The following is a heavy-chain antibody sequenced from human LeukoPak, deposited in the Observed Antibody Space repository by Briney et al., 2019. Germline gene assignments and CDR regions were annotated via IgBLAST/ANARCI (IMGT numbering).Heavy chain of an antibody. Sequence: SETLSLTCTVSGGSISSGSYYWSWIRQPAGKGLEWIGRIYTSGSTNYNPSLRSRVTISVDTSKNQFSLKLSSVTAADTAVYYCAREGHYYDSSGYPASYAFDIWGQGTMVTVSS. J-gene: IGHJ3*02. D-gene: IGHD3-22*01. V-gene: IGHV4-61*02. CDR3: AREGHYYDSSGYPASYAFDI. CDR1: GGSISSGSYY. CDR2: IYTSGST.